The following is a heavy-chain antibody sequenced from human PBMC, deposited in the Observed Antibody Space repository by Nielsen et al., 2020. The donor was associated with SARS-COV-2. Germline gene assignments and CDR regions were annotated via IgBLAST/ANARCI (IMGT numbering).Heavy chain of an antibody. CDR2: ISAYNGDT. CDR1: GYTFISHT. J-gene: IGHJ4*02. CDR3: ASCKGDGKYFDCEGFDY. D-gene: IGHD3-9*01. Sequence: ASVKVSCKASGYTFISHTINWVRQAPGQGLEWMGWISAYNGDTDYAQKLQGRVTMTTDTSTSTAYMELHSLGSEDTAVYYCASCKGDGKYFDCEGFDYWGQGTLVTVSS. V-gene: IGHV1-18*01.